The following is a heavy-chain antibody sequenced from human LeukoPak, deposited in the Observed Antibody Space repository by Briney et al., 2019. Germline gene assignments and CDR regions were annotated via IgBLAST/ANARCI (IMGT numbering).Heavy chain of an antibody. V-gene: IGHV1-46*01. CDR3: ARAYNWNDKFDY. CDR1: GYTFTSYY. D-gene: IGHD1-1*01. CDR2: INPSGGST. Sequence: ASVKVSCQASGYTFTSYYMHWVRQAPGQGLEWMAIINPSGGSTSYAQKFQGRVTMTRDTSTSTVYMELSSLRSEDTAVYYCARAYNWNDKFDYWGQGTLVTVSS. J-gene: IGHJ4*02.